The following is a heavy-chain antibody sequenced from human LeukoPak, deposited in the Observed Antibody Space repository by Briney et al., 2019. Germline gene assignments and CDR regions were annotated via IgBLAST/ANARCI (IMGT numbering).Heavy chain of an antibody. Sequence: GASVKVSCKASGYTFTSYGISWVRQAPGQGLEWMGWISAYNGSTNYAQKLQGRVTMTTGTSTSTAYMELRSLRSDDTAVYYCARDQWGYYYDSSGYYSVDAFDIWGQGTMVTVSS. D-gene: IGHD3-22*01. J-gene: IGHJ3*02. CDR2: ISAYNGST. V-gene: IGHV1-18*01. CDR1: GYTFTSYG. CDR3: ARDQWGYYYDSSGYYSVDAFDI.